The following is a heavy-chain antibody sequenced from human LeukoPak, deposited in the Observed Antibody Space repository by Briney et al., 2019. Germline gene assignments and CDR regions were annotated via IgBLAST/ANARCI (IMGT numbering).Heavy chain of an antibody. Sequence: ASVKVSCKASGYTFTSYGISWVRQGPGQGLEWMGWTSAYNGNTNYAQKLQGRVTMTTDTSTSTAYMELRSLRSDDTAVYYCARDLSQGYYGSGAKDYWGQGTLVTVSS. D-gene: IGHD3-10*01. CDR1: GYTFTSYG. V-gene: IGHV1-18*01. CDR2: TSAYNGNT. J-gene: IGHJ4*02. CDR3: ARDLSQGYYGSGAKDY.